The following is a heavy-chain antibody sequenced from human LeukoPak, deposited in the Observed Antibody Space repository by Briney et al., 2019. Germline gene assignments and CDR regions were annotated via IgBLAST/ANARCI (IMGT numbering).Heavy chain of an antibody. CDR1: GGSISSYY. J-gene: IGHJ4*02. D-gene: IGHD3-22*01. V-gene: IGHV4-59*01. CDR2: IYYSGST. CDR3: ARVADSGGYLSDY. Sequence: SETLSLTCTVSGGSISSYYWSWIRQPPGKGLEWIGYIYYSGSTNYNPSLKSRVTISVDTSKNQFSLKLSSVTAADTAVYYCARVADSGGYLSDYWGQGTLVTVSS.